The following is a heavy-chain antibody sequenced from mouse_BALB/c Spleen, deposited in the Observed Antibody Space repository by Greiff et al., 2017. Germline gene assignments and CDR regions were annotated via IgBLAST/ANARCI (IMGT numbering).Heavy chain of an antibody. D-gene: IGHD2-4*01. V-gene: IGHV5-12-1*01. J-gene: IGHJ4*01. CDR1: GFAFSSYD. CDR2: ISSGGGST. CDR3: ARQGGMGLRRGEYAMDD. Sequence: EVKLMESGGGLVKPGGSLKLSCAASGFAFSSYDMSWVRQTPEKRLEWVAYISSGGGSTYYPDTVKGRFTISRDNAKNTLYLQMSSLKSEDTAMYYCARQGGMGLRRGEYAMDDWGQGTSVTVSS.